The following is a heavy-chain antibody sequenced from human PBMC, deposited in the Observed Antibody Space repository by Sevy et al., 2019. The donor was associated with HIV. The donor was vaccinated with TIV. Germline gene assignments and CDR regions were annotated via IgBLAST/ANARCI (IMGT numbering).Heavy chain of an antibody. CDR2: IDHSGRS. CDR1: GESFSNYC. V-gene: IGHV4-34*01. D-gene: IGHD4-17*01. J-gene: IGHJ4*02. Sequence: SETLSLTCAVYGESFSNYCWSWIRLSPGKGLESIGEIDHSGRSDYNQSLKSRVTMSVDTSKNQFSLKLTSVTAADTAVYYCARGPKPLRSDYGDYRGVGYYFDSWGQGTLVTVSS. CDR3: ARGPKPLRSDYGDYRGVGYYFDS.